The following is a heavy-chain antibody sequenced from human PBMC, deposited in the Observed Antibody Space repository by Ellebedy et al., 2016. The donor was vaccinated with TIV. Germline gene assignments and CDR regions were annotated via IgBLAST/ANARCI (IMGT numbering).Heavy chain of an antibody. V-gene: IGHV3-7*01. Sequence: GESLKISCAASGFTFSGFCMNWVRQAPGKGLEWVANIKQDGSEKYYVDSVKGRFTISRDNAKNSLYVQMNSLTDEDTAVYYCARDQWLGRAYYFDSWGQGTLVTVSS. CDR3: ARDQWLGRAYYFDS. CDR1: GFTFSGFC. J-gene: IGHJ4*02. D-gene: IGHD6-19*01. CDR2: IKQDGSEK.